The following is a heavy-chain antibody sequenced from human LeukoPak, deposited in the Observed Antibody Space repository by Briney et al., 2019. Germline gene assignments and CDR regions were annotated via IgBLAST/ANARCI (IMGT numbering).Heavy chain of an antibody. Sequence: SETLSLTCTVPGGSISSSNYYWGWIRQPPGKGLEWIGSIYYSGSTYYNPSLKSRVTISVDTSKNQFSLKLSSVTAADTAVYYCARGGRQYGSGSSFDYWGQGTLVTVSS. D-gene: IGHD3-10*01. J-gene: IGHJ4*02. CDR3: ARGGRQYGSGSSFDY. CDR1: GGSISSSNYY. V-gene: IGHV4-39*07. CDR2: IYYSGST.